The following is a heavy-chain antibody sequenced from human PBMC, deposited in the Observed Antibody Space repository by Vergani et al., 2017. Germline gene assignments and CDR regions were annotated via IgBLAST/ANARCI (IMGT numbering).Heavy chain of an antibody. J-gene: IGHJ4*02. Sequence: QVQLVESGGGLVKPGGSLRLSCAASGFTFTSYAMHWVRQAPGQRLEWMGWINAGNGNTKYSQKFQGRVTITRDTSASTAYMELSSLRAEDTAVYYCARDLCGGDCYSYSYWGQGTLVTVSS. D-gene: IGHD2-21*02. V-gene: IGHV1-3*01. CDR1: GFTFTSYA. CDR3: ARDLCGGDCYSYSY. CDR2: INAGNGNT.